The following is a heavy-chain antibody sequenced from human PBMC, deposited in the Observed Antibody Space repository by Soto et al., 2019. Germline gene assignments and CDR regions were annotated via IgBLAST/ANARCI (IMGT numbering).Heavy chain of an antibody. CDR3: ARGRAKRAGMDV. Sequence: QVQLVQSGAEVKKPGSSVKVSCKASGGTFSSYAISWVRQAPGQGLEWMGGIIPIFGTANYAQKFQGRVTITADETTSTADMELSSVRSEDTAVYYCARGRAKRAGMDVWGQGTTVTVSS. CDR2: IIPIFGTA. CDR1: GGTFSSYA. D-gene: IGHD5-12*01. V-gene: IGHV1-69*12. J-gene: IGHJ6*02.